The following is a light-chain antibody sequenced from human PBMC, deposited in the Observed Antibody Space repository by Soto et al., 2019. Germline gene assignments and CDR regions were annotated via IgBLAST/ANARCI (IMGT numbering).Light chain of an antibody. CDR1: QSVSISY. J-gene: IGKJ1*01. CDR3: QQYDNTPPWT. Sequence: VLTQSPGTLSLSPGERATLSCRASQSVSISYFAWYQQKPGQAPRLLIYATSRRATGIPDRFSGSGSGTDFTLTISRLEPEDFAVYYCQQYDNTPPWTFGQGTKVDIK. CDR2: ATS. V-gene: IGKV3-20*01.